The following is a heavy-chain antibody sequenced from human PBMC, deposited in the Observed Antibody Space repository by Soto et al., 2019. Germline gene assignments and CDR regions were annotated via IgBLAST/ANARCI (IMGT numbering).Heavy chain of an antibody. V-gene: IGHV1-8*01. D-gene: IGHD7-27*01. CDR2: MNPNSGNT. Sequence: GASVKVSCKASGYTFTSYDINWVRQATGQGLEWMGWMNPNSGNTGYAQKFQGRVTISRDTSASTAYTELTSLRSEDTAVYYCARDTGDGTFDFWGQGTLVTVSS. CDR1: GYTFTSYD. CDR3: ARDTGDGTFDF. J-gene: IGHJ4*02.